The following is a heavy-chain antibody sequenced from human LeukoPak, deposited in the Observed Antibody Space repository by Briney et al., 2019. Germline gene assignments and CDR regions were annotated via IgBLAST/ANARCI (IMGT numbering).Heavy chain of an antibody. Sequence: SETLSLTCTVSGGSISSGSYYWSWIRQPPGKGLEWIGYIYYSGSTNYNPSLKSRVTISVDTSKNQFSLRLSSVTAADTAVYYCARGTYTGYIVVPDYWGQGTLVTVSS. D-gene: IGHD2-21*01. CDR1: GGSISSGSYY. J-gene: IGHJ4*02. V-gene: IGHV4-61*01. CDR2: IYYSGST. CDR3: ARGTYTGYIVVPDY.